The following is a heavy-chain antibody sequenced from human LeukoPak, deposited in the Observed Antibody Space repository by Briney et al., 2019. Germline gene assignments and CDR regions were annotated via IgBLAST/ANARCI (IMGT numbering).Heavy chain of an antibody. CDR2: IYTSGST. V-gene: IGHV4-4*07. CDR1: GGSISSCY. D-gene: IGHD3-3*01. J-gene: IGHJ6*02. CDR3: ARDSAFWSGYSPV. Sequence: SETLSLTCTVSGGSISSCYWSWIRQPAGKGLEWIGRIYTSGSTNYNPSLKSRVTMSVDTSKNQFSLKLRSVTAADTAVYYCARDSAFWSGYSPVWGQGTTVTVSS.